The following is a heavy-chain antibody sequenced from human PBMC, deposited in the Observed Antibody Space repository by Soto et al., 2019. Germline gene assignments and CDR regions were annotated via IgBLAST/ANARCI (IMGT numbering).Heavy chain of an antibody. J-gene: IGHJ3*02. CDR1: GFTFTSSA. Sequence: SVKVSCKASGFTFTSSAVQWVRQARGQRLEWIGWIVVGSGNTNYAQKFQERVTITRDMSTSTAYMELSSLRSEDTAVYYCEVGRNSRNYDILTAESIDAFDIWGQGTMVTVSS. CDR2: IVVGSGNT. D-gene: IGHD3-9*01. CDR3: EVGRNSRNYDILTAESIDAFDI. V-gene: IGHV1-58*01.